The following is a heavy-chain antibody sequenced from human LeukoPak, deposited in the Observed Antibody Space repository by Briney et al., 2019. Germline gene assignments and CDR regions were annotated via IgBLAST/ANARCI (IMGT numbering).Heavy chain of an antibody. CDR1: GGSISSYY. CDR3: ARGPRVAGTRPFDAFDI. J-gene: IGHJ3*02. Sequence: SETLSLTCTVSGGSISSYYWSWIRQPAGRGLEWIGHIYTSGSTNSNPSLKSRVTISVDTSKNQFSLKLSSVTAADTAVYYCARGPRVAGTRPFDAFDIWGQGTMVTVSS. V-gene: IGHV4-4*07. CDR2: IYTSGST. D-gene: IGHD6-19*01.